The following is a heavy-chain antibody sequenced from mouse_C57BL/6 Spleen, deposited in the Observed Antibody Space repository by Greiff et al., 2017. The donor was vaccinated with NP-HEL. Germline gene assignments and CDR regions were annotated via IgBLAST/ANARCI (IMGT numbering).Heavy chain of an antibody. J-gene: IGHJ3*01. V-gene: IGHV3-6*01. CDR1: GYSITSGYY. CDR2: ISYDGSN. Sequence: EVQLQESGPGLVKPSQSLSLTCSVTGYSITSGYYWNWIRQFPGNKLEWMGYISYDGSNNYNPSLKNRISITRDTSKNQFFLKLNSVTTEDTATYYCARVDGPAWFAYWGQGTLVTVSA. D-gene: IGHD2-3*01. CDR3: ARVDGPAWFAY.